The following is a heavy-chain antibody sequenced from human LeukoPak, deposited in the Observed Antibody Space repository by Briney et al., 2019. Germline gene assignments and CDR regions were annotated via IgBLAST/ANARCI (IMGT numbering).Heavy chain of an antibody. CDR3: ARDNSVEDTAWWFDP. CDR1: GYTFTSYY. D-gene: IGHD4-23*01. J-gene: IGHJ5*02. V-gene: IGHV1-46*01. CDR2: INPSGGST. Sequence: ASVKVSCKASGYTFTSYYMHWVRQAPGQGLEWMGIINPSGGSTSYAQKFQGRATMTRDMSTSTNYMELSSLRSEDTAVYYCARDNSVEDTAWWFDPWGQGTLVTVSS.